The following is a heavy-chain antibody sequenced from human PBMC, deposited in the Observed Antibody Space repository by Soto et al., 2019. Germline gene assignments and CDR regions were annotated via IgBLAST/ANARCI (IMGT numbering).Heavy chain of an antibody. CDR1: GFTFSSYG. J-gene: IGHJ4*02. D-gene: IGHD6-19*01. V-gene: IGHV3-30*18. CDR2: ISYDGSNK. Sequence: QVQLVESGGGLVQPGRSLRLSCAASGFTFSSYGMHWVRQAPGKGLEWVAVISYDGSNKYYADSVKGRFTISRDNSKNTLYLQMNSLRAEDTAVYYCAKGLVSLDYWGQGTLVTVSS. CDR3: AKGLVSLDY.